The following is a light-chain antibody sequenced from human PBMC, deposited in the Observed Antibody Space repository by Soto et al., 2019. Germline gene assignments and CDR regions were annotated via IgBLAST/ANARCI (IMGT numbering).Light chain of an antibody. V-gene: IGKV3-20*01. CDR1: QSVSRSY. J-gene: IGKJ5*01. CDR3: QQYGSSPIT. Sequence: EIVLTQSPGTQSLSLGERAPLSCRSSQSVSRSYLAWYQQKPGPAPRLLIYGASSRATGFPDRFSGSGSGTDFTLTISRLEPEDLAVYYCQQYGSSPITFGQRTRLEI. CDR2: GAS.